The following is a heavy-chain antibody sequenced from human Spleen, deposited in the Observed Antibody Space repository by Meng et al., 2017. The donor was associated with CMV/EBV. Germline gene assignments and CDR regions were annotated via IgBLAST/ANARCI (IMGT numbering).Heavy chain of an antibody. CDR3: ARRAWGQLFTGGDFDL. CDR1: GFTFSSYG. CDR2: IRYDGSNK. D-gene: IGHD7-27*01. J-gene: IGHJ2*01. V-gene: IGHV3-30*02. Sequence: GESLKISCAASGFTFSSYGMHWVRQAPGKGLEWVAFIRYDGSNKYYADSVKGRFTISRDNSKNTLYLQMNSLRAEDTAVYFCARRAWGQLFTGGDFDLWGRGTLVTVSS.